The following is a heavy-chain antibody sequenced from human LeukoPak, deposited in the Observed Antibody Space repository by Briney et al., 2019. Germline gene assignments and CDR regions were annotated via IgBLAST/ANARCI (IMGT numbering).Heavy chain of an antibody. CDR3: ARGLSVAGSDY. Sequence: GGSLRLSCAASGFTFSSYWMHWVRQVPGKGLVWVSHVNGDGSITGYADSVKGRFTISRDNAKNTLFLQMNSLRVEDTAVYYCARGLSVAGSDYWGHGTLVTVSS. CDR2: VNGDGSIT. V-gene: IGHV3-74*01. D-gene: IGHD6-19*01. CDR1: GFTFSSYW. J-gene: IGHJ4*01.